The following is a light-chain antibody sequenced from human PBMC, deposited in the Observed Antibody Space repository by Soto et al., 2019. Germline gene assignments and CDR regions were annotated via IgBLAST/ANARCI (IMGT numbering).Light chain of an antibody. J-gene: IGKJ1*01. CDR1: QSIGSW. CDR3: QQCDNDPTCR. Sequence: DIQMTQSPSTLSASVGDRVTITCRASQSIGSWLAWYQQKSGKAPNLLFYQATSLESGVPSRFSGRGSGTEFALTISSLQTDDFATYYCQQCDNDPTCRFGQGTKVEIK. V-gene: IGKV1-5*03. CDR2: QAT.